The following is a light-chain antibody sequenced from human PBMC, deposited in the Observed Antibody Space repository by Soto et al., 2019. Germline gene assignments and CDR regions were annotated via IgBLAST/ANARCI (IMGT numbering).Light chain of an antibody. V-gene: IGKV3-15*01. CDR3: QQYNNWLSWT. CDR1: QSVSSN. J-gene: IGKJ1*01. Sequence: EIVMTQSPATLSVSPGESATLSCRASQSVSSNLAWYQQKPGQAPRLLIYGASTRATGIPARFSGSGSGTEFTLTISSLQAEDVAVYYCQQYNNWLSWTFGQGTKVEIK. CDR2: GAS.